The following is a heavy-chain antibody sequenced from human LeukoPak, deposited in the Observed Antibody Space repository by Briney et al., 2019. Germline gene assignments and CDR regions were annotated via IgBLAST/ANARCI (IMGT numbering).Heavy chain of an antibody. D-gene: IGHD3-10*01. Sequence: PGGSLRLSCAASGFTVSSNYMSWVRQAPGKGLEWVSVIYSGGSTYYADSVKGRFTISRDNSKNTLYLQMNSLRAEDTAVYYCARTAWFGELPPAYYYGMDVWGQGTTVTVSS. V-gene: IGHV3-66*01. J-gene: IGHJ6*02. CDR1: GFTVSSNY. CDR3: ARTAWFGELPPAYYYGMDV. CDR2: IYSGGST.